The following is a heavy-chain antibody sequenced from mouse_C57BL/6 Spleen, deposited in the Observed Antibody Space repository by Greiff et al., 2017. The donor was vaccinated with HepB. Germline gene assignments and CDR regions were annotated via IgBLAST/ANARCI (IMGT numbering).Heavy chain of an antibody. CDR2: SYPGDGDT. V-gene: IGHV1-82*01. Sequence: QVQLQQSGPELVKPGASVKISCKASGYAFSSSWMNWVKQRPGKGLEWIGRSYPGDGDTNYNGKFKGKATLTADKSSSTAYMQLSSLTSEDSAVYFCAVYSYQLWGQGTTLTVSS. CDR3: AVYSYQL. CDR1: GYAFSSSW. J-gene: IGHJ2*01. D-gene: IGHD2-1*01.